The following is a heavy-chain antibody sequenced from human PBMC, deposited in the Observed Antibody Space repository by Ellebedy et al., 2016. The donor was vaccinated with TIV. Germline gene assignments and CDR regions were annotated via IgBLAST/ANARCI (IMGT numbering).Heavy chain of an antibody. CDR1: GYTFTSYD. J-gene: IGHJ6*02. CDR2: ISAYNGNT. D-gene: IGHD3-22*01. V-gene: IGHV1-18*01. CDR3: ARDYYDRRKGYYYYGMDV. Sequence: ASVKVSCKASGYTFTSYDISWVREAPGQGPEWMGWISAYNGNTNYAQKLQGRLTMTTDTSTSTAYMELRSLRSDDTAVYYCARDYYDRRKGYYYYGMDVWGQGTTVTVSS.